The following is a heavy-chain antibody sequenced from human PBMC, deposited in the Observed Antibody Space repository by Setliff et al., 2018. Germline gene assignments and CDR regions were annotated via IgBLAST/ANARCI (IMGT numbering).Heavy chain of an antibody. J-gene: IGHJ3*02. CDR2: ISYSGST. CDR1: GGSISSNTYY. Sequence: LSLTCTVSGGSISSNTYYWSWIRRHPGKGLEWIGYISYSGSTYYNPSLKSRVSISIDTSKNQFSPNLSSVTAADTAVYYCARVATAMLDAFDIWGQGTMVTVSS. CDR3: ARVATAMLDAFDI. V-gene: IGHV4-31*03. D-gene: IGHD5-18*01.